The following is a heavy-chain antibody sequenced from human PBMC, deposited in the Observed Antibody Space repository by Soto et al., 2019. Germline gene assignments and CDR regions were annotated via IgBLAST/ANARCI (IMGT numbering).Heavy chain of an antibody. D-gene: IGHD3-16*02. CDR3: ARSTSPLNYYGMDV. CDR2: TYYRSKWYN. J-gene: IGHJ6*02. CDR1: GDSVSGNSAT. V-gene: IGHV6-1*01. Sequence: TLSLTCAISGDSVSGNSATWHWIRQSPSRGLEWLGRTYYRSKWYNDYTVSVRSRIIINPDTSKNQFSLQLNSVTPEDTAVYYCARSTSPLNYYGMDVWGQGNTVTVSS.